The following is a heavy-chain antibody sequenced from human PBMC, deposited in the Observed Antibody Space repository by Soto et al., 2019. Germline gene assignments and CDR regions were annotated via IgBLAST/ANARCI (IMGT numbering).Heavy chain of an antibody. D-gene: IGHD2-15*01. CDR2: IIPIFGTA. V-gene: IGHV1-69*12. CDR3: ARGDTPVVTDWYFDL. CDR1: GGTFSSYA. J-gene: IGHJ2*01. Sequence: QVQLVQSGAEVKKPGSSVKVSCKASGGTFSSYAISWVRQAPGQGLEWMGGIIPIFGTANYAQKFQGRVTITADESTSTAYMELSSLRFEDTAVYYCARGDTPVVTDWYFDLWGRGTLVTVSS.